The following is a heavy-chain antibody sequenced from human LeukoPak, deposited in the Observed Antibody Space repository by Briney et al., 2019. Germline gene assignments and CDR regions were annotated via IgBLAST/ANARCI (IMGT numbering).Heavy chain of an antibody. CDR2: IYQTGST. Sequence: SETLSLTCTVSGGSISSGGYYWSWIRQPPGKGLEWNGYIYQTGSTYYNPSLKSRVTISVDRSKNQFSLNLNSVTAADTAVYYCARVYSSSRGDWFDPWGQGTLVTVSS. CDR3: ARVYSSSRGDWFDP. J-gene: IGHJ5*02. CDR1: GGSISSGGYY. D-gene: IGHD6-6*01. V-gene: IGHV4-30-2*01.